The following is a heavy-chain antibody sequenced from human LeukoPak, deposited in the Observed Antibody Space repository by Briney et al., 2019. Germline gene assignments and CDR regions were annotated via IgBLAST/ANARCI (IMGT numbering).Heavy chain of an antibody. J-gene: IGHJ5*02. D-gene: IGHD1-26*01. CDR3: VGGVNWFDP. CDR1: GFTFNCYA. V-gene: IGHV3-30*14. Sequence: PGTSLRLSCVASGFTFNCYAIHWVRQAPGKGLEWVAVISFDGKNKFYADSVKGRFTISRDNSKNTLYVQMNSLRAEDTAVYYCVGGVNWFDPWGQGTLVTVSS. CDR2: ISFDGKNK.